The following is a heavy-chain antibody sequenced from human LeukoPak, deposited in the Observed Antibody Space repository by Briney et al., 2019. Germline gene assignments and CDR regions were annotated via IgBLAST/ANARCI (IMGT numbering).Heavy chain of an antibody. V-gene: IGHV1-69*13. J-gene: IGHJ5*02. D-gene: IGHD3-3*01. Sequence: SVKVSCKASGGTFSSYAISWVRQAPGQGLEWMGGIIPVFGTANYAQKFQGRVTITADESTSTAYMELSSLRSEDTAVYYCARASFTIFGVVIDIHWFDPWGQGTLVTVSS. CDR1: GGTFSSYA. CDR3: ARASFTIFGVVIDIHWFDP. CDR2: IIPVFGTA.